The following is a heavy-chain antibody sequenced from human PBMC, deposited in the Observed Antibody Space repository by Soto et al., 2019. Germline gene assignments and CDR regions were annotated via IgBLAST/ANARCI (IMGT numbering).Heavy chain of an antibody. Sequence: GGSLRLSCADSGFTISISAISWARHAPGKGLEWVSVIDASGGTTYTDSVKGRFTISRDNHKNTLYLQMNSLRVEDTAVYYCVRERQRGVRGQGTTVTVSS. CDR2: IDASGGTT. V-gene: IGHV3-23*01. J-gene: IGHJ6*02. CDR3: VRERQRGV. CDR1: GFTISISA. D-gene: IGHD6-25*01.